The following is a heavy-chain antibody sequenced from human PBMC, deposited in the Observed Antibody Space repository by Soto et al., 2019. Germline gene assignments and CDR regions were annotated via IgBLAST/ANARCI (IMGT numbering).Heavy chain of an antibody. CDR2: INAGNGNT. J-gene: IGHJ4*02. CDR3: ARDVPLTIPGGLRLNFDY. CDR1: GYTFTSYA. V-gene: IGHV1-3*01. Sequence: ASVKVSCKASGYTFTSYAMHWVRQAPGQRLEWMGWINAGNGNTKYSQKFQGRVTMTTDTSTSTAYMELRSLRSDDTAVYYCARDVPLTIPGGLRLNFDYWGQGTLVTVSS. D-gene: IGHD2-8*02.